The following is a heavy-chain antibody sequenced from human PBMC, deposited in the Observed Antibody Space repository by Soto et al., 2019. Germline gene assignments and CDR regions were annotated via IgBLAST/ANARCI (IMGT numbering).Heavy chain of an antibody. D-gene: IGHD1-26*01. CDR1: GYSISSSNW. Sequence: SETLSLTCAVSGYSISSSNWLGWIRQPPWRGLEWVGYAYYSXTTCXXXSXXXXXXXSLXTAKXXXAXXXXXXTXLDTGVYYCARREIQGPIDDWGQGTLVXVSS. V-gene: IGHV4-28*01. CDR3: ARREIQGPIDD. CDR2: AYYSXTT. J-gene: IGHJ4*02.